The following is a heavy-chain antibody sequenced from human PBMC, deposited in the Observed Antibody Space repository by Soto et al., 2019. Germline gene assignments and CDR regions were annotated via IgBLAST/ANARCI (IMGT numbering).Heavy chain of an antibody. V-gene: IGHV4-34*01. D-gene: IGHD6-13*01. J-gene: IGHJ4*02. CDR3: ARGPYPTFSSSLLY. Sequence: SETLSLTCAVYGGSFSGYYWSWIRQPPGKGLEWIGEINHRGSTNYNPSLKSRVTISVDTSENQLSLKLSSVTAADTAVYYCARGPYPTFSSSLLYWGQGTLVTVSS. CDR1: GGSFSGYY. CDR2: INHRGST.